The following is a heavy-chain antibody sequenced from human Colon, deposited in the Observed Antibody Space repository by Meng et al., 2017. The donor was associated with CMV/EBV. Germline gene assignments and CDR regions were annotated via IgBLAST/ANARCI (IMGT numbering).Heavy chain of an antibody. J-gene: IGHJ3*02. V-gene: IGHV1-2*02. D-gene: IGHD1-1*01. CDR3: ARERTTTTQSAFAI. CDR2: INPNSGGT. Sequence: ASVKVSCKTSGYSFTDYYIHWVRQAPGQGLEWMDWINPNSGGTARARKFQGRVTLTRDTSTNTAYMELRSLRSDDTALYYCARERTTTTQSAFAIWGQGTKVTVSS. CDR1: GYSFTDYY.